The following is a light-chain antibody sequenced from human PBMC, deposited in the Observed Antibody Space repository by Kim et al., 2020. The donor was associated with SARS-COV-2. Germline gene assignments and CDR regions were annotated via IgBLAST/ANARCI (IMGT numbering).Light chain of an antibody. J-gene: IGLJ3*02. CDR3: QVWDSSSDHPV. CDR1: NIGTKS. V-gene: IGLV3-21*04. CDR2: YDS. Sequence: YELTQPPSVSVAPGKTARITCGGNNIGTKSVHWYQQKPGQAPVLVIYYDSDRPSGIPERFSGSNSGNTATLTISRVEAGDEADYYCQVWDSSSDHPVFGGGTQLTVL.